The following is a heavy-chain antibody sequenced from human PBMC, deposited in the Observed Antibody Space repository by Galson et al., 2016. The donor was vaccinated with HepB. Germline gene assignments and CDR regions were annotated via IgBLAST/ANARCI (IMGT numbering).Heavy chain of an antibody. CDR2: ISGTNSYT. V-gene: IGHV3-11*06. Sequence: SLRLSCAVSGFTFRDYYMTWIRRAPGKGLEWISYISGTNSYTKYADFVKGRFTMSRDNDKNSLFLQMNSLRAEDTAVYYCAREDYGGDVGTPYYYYYAMDVWGQGTTVTVSS. CDR3: AREDYGGDVGTPYYYYYAMDV. J-gene: IGHJ6*02. D-gene: IGHD4-23*01. CDR1: GFTFRDYY.